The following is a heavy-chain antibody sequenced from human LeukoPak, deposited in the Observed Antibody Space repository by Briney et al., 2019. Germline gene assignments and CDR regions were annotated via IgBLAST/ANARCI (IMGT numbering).Heavy chain of an antibody. Sequence: ASVKVSCKASGFTFTSSAMQWVRQARGQRLEWIGWIVVGSGNTNYAQKFQERVTITRDMSTRTAYMELSSLRSEDTAVYYCAACYSGSYFGAFDIWGQGTMVTVSS. CDR3: AACYSGSYFGAFDI. J-gene: IGHJ3*02. CDR1: GFTFTSSA. D-gene: IGHD1-26*01. CDR2: IVVGSGNT. V-gene: IGHV1-58*02.